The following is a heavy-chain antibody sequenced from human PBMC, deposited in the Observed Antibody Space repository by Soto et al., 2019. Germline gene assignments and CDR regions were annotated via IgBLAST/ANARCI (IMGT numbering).Heavy chain of an antibody. Sequence: PSETLSLTCGVSGGSISKDTFSWTWIRQPPGKGLEWIGDIYQSGSTFYNPSLKSRVTISIDTSRNQFSLKLTSVTAADTAVYYCAGLVATITHYRGQGTLVTVSS. CDR2: IYQSGST. V-gene: IGHV4-30-2*01. D-gene: IGHD5-12*01. CDR1: GGSISKDTFS. J-gene: IGHJ4*02. CDR3: AGLVATITHY.